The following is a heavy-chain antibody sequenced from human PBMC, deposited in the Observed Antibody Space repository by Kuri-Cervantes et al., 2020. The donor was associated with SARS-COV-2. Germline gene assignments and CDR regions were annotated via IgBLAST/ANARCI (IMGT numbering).Heavy chain of an antibody. J-gene: IGHJ4*02. CDR3: AKDRPSGSYLNYFHY. D-gene: IGHD1-26*01. V-gene: IGHV3-23*01. Sequence: GESLKISCAASGFSFSNFAMNWVRQAPGKGLEWVSLISGNADFTYYADSVKGRFTISRDNSKNTLYPQMDSLRAEDTAVYYCAKDRPSGSYLNYFHYWGQGTLVTVSS. CDR1: GFSFSNFA. CDR2: ISGNADFT.